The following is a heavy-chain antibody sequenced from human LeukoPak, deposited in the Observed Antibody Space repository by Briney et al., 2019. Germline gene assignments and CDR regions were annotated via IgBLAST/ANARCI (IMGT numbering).Heavy chain of an antibody. Sequence: PSETLSLTCTVSGGSISSYYWGWIRQPPGKGLEWIGSIYYSGSTYYNPSLKSRVTISVDTSKNQFSLKLSSVTAADTAVYYCARSEETYSSSWRSYPNHPPSVFDYWGQGTLVTVSS. J-gene: IGHJ4*02. CDR3: ARSEETYSSSWRSYPNHPPSVFDY. CDR1: GGSISSYY. CDR2: IYYSGST. V-gene: IGHV4-39*07. D-gene: IGHD6-13*01.